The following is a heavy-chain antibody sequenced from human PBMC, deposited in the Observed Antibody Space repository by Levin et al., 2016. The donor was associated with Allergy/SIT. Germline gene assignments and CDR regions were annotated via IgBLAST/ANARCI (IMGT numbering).Heavy chain of an antibody. CDR1: GGFIGSGGFY. CDR3: VRYRSPSYFDY. J-gene: IGHJ4*02. V-gene: IGHV4-31*03. CDR2: IYFSGST. Sequence: SETLSLTCTVSGGFIGSGGFYWSWIRQHPGEGLEWIGHIYFSGSTYYNPSLKSRVTISVDTSENQFSLELTSVTAADTAVYYCVRYRSPSYFDYWGQGTLVTVSS.